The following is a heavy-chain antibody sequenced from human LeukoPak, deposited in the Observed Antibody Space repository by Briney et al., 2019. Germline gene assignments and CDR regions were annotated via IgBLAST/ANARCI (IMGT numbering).Heavy chain of an antibody. CDR1: GGTFTSYA. Sequence: SVKVSCKASGGTFTSYAISWVRQAPGQGLEWMGGIIPIFGTANYAQKFQGRVTITTDESTSTAYMELSSLRSEDTAVYYCARDSLAVAGTFDYWGQGTLVTVSS. CDR3: ARDSLAVAGTFDY. CDR2: IIPIFGTA. V-gene: IGHV1-69*05. D-gene: IGHD6-19*01. J-gene: IGHJ4*02.